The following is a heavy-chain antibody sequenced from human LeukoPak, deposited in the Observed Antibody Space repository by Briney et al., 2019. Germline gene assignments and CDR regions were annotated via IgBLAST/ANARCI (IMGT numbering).Heavy chain of an antibody. Sequence: GESLKISCKGSGYSFTSYWIGWVRQMPGKGLEWMGIIYPGDSDTRYSPSFQGQVTISADKSISTAYLQWSSLKASDTAMYYCARVGGLDDDFSYSGTDVWGQGTTVTVSS. CDR2: IYPGDSDT. J-gene: IGHJ6*02. V-gene: IGHV5-51*01. D-gene: IGHD3-3*01. CDR1: GYSFTSYW. CDR3: ARVGGLDDDFSYSGTDV.